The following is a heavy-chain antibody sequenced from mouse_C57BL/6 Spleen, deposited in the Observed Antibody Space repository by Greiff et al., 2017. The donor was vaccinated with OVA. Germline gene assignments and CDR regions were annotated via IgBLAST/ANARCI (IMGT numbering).Heavy chain of an antibody. CDR3: AREARITTVMDY. CDR1: GYTFTSYW. Sequence: VQLQQPGAELVRPGTSVKLSCKASGYTFTSYWMHWVKQRPGQGLEWIGVIDPSDSYTNYNQKFKGKATLTVDTSSSTAYMQLSSLTSEDSAVYYCAREARITTVMDYWGQGTSVTVSS. J-gene: IGHJ4*01. D-gene: IGHD1-1*01. CDR2: IDPSDSYT. V-gene: IGHV1-59*01.